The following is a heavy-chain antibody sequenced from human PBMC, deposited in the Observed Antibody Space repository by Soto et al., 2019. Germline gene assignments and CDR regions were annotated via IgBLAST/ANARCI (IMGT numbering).Heavy chain of an antibody. D-gene: IGHD5-12*01. V-gene: IGHV6-1*01. CDR1: VDSVSSNTAS. CDR2: TYFRSKWYN. J-gene: IGHJ5*02. Sequence: SQTLSLTCAISVDSVSSNTASWNWIRQSPSRGLEWLGRTYFRSKWYNDYAVSVKSRIIINPDTSNNQFSLQLNSVTPEDTAVYLCAKGDNLGPKTGYAFDPWGQGIMVTVSS. CDR3: AKGDNLGPKTGYAFDP.